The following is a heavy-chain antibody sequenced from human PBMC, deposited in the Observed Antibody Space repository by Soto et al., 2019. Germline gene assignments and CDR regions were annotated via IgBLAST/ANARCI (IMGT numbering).Heavy chain of an antibody. V-gene: IGHV3-23*01. Sequence: GGSLRLSCAASGFTFSSYAMRWVRQAPGKGLEWVSAISGSGGSTYYADSVKGRFTISRDNSKNTLYLQMNSLRAEDTAVYYCAKLSRALYYDFWSGPNRGPNWFDPWGQGTLVTVSS. CDR1: GFTFSSYA. D-gene: IGHD3-3*01. CDR2: ISGSGGST. J-gene: IGHJ5*02. CDR3: AKLSRALYYDFWSGPNRGPNWFDP.